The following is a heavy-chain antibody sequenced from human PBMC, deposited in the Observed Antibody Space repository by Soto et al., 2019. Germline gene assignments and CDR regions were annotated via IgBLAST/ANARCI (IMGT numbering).Heavy chain of an antibody. V-gene: IGHV3-15*07. Sequence: EVQLVESGGGLVKPGGSLRLGCEVSGFTVGSAWMNWVRQAPGKGLVWVGRIKSKVDGGTTDYAEPVKGRFTISIDDSKNTRYLQMETLKTEDPAVYYCTSAPQRALPEEMARSWGQGTVVTVSS. CDR3: TSAPQRALPEEMARS. D-gene: IGHD2-8*01. CDR2: IKSKVDGGTT. J-gene: IGHJ5*02. CDR1: GFTVGSAW.